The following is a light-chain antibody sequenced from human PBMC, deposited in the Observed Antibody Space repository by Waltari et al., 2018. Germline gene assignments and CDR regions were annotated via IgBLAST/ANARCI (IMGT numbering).Light chain of an antibody. CDR3: QHFYSYPSG. CDR2: KAS. Sequence: AIQLTQSPSSLSASVGDRVTMTCRASQAISRSVAWFQQKPGKVPKLLIFKASDLEDGVPSRFSGSGGGTRFTLTISSLQPEDFATYYCQHFYSYPSGFGQGTRLEIK. J-gene: IGKJ5*01. CDR1: QAISRS. V-gene: IGKV1-13*02.